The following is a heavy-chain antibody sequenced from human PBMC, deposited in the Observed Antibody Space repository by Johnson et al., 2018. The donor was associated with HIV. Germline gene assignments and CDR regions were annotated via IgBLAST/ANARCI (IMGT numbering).Heavy chain of an antibody. Sequence: VQLVESGGGLVQPGGSLRLSCAASGFIVSNYWMSWVRQAPGKGLEWVANIKQDGSEKNYVDSVKGRFIISRDNAKDSLYLQMNSLRAEDTAVYYCANFYTDNTLGLFGAFDIGGQGTMVTVSS. D-gene: IGHD1-1*01. V-gene: IGHV3-7*02. J-gene: IGHJ3*02. CDR2: IKQDGSEK. CDR1: GFIVSNYW. CDR3: ANFYTDNTLGLFGAFDI.